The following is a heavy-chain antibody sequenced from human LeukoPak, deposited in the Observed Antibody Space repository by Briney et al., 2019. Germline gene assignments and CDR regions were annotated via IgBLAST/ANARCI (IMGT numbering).Heavy chain of an antibody. D-gene: IGHD4-17*01. CDR2: SNAGNGNT. V-gene: IGHV1-3*02. CDR1: GYTFTSYA. J-gene: IGHJ6*02. Sequence: ASVKVSCKASGYTFTSYAMHWVRQAPGQRLEWMGWSNAGNGNTKYSQEFQGRVTITRDTSASTAYMELSSLRSEDMAVYYCARLLTVTYPYYYYYGMDVWGQGTTVTVSS. CDR3: ARLLTVTYPYYYYYGMDV.